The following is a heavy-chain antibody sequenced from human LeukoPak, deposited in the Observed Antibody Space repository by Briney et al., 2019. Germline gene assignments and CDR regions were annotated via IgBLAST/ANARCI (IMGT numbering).Heavy chain of an antibody. D-gene: IGHD3-22*01. CDR2: ISSSSSYT. V-gene: IGHV3-11*05. CDR1: GFTLSDYY. Sequence: GGSLRLSCAASGFTLSDYYMSWIRQAPGKGLEWVSYISSSSSYTNYADSVKGRFTISRDNAKNSLYLQMNSLRAEDTAVYYCARDYYDSSGTPTDAFDIWGQGTMVTVSS. J-gene: IGHJ3*02. CDR3: ARDYYDSSGTPTDAFDI.